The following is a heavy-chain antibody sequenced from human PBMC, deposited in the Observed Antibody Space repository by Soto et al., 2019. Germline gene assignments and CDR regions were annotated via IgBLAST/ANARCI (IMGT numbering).Heavy chain of an antibody. D-gene: IGHD2-15*01. Sequence: QVQLVQSGAEVKKPGASVKVSCKASGYTFTSYDINWVRQATGQGLEWMGWMNPNSGNTGYAQKFQGTVTMTRNNSISTAYMELSSLRSEDTAVYYCARRGISEGYYYYYMDVWGKGTTVTVSS. V-gene: IGHV1-8*01. CDR2: MNPNSGNT. CDR1: GYTFTSYD. CDR3: ARRGISEGYYYYYMDV. J-gene: IGHJ6*03.